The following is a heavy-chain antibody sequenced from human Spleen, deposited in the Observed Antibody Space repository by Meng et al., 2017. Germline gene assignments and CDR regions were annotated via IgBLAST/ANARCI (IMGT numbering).Heavy chain of an antibody. J-gene: IGHJ4*02. CDR1: GFTVDSYY. Sequence: GGSLRLSCAASGFTVDSYYMTWVRQAPGKGLDWVSVIYRSGSTYYADAVKGRFTISRDNSKNALYLQMNSLRADDTAVYYCAKWGHDYGGWRAYFDYWGQGTLVTVSS. D-gene: IGHD4-23*01. CDR3: AKWGHDYGGWRAYFDY. V-gene: IGHV3-53*01. CDR2: IYRSGST.